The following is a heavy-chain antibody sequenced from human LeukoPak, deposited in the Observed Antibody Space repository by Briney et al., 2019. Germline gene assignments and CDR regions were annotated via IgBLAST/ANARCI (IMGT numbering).Heavy chain of an antibody. CDR1: GGSISSGSYY. V-gene: IGHV4-39*01. CDR2: IYYSGCT. J-gene: IGHJ4*02. Sequence: PSETLSLTCTVSGGSISSGSYYWGWIRQSPGKGLEWIGSIYYSGCTYYNPSLKSRVTISVDTSMNQFSLRLSSVTAADTAVYYCASTPWIQLWFSSFDYWGQGTLVTVSS. D-gene: IGHD5-18*01. CDR3: ASTPWIQLWFSSFDY.